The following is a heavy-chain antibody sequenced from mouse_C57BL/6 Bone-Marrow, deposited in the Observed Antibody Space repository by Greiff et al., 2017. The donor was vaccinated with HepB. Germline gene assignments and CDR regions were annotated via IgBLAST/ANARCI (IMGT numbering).Heavy chain of an antibody. V-gene: IGHV1-26*01. D-gene: IGHD1-1*01. CDR3: ATPTTVGAIDY. Sequence: EVQLQQSGPELVKPGASVKISCKASGYTFTDYYMNWVKQSHGKSLEWIGDINPNNGGTSYNQKFKGKATLTVDKSSSTAYMELRSLTSEYSAVYYCATPTTVGAIDYWGQGTSVTVSS. J-gene: IGHJ4*01. CDR2: INPNNGGT. CDR1: GYTFTDYY.